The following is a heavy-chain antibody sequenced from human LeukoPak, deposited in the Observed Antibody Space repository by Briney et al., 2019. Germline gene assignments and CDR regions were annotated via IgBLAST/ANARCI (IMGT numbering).Heavy chain of an antibody. CDR1: GYTFTGYY. CDR3: ARDWTHRSFDI. D-gene: IGHD3/OR15-3a*01. Sequence: GASVKVSCKASGYTFTGYYIHWVRQAPGKGLEWVSGISGSGVSTYYADSVKGRFTISRDNSKNTLYLQMNSLRAEDTAVYYCARDWTHRSFDIWGQGTMVTVSS. V-gene: IGHV3-23*01. CDR2: ISGSGVST. J-gene: IGHJ3*02.